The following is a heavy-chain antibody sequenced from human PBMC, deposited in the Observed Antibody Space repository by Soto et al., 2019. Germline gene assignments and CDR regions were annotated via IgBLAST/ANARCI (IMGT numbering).Heavy chain of an antibody. Sequence: PSETLSLTCAVSGGSISSGGYSWSWIRQPPGKGLEWIGYIYYTDSTNSNPSLNSRVTISVDTSKNQFSLKLSSVTAADTAVYYCASHSSHWPFFDFWGQGTLVTVSS. V-gene: IGHV4-61*08. J-gene: IGHJ4*02. D-gene: IGHD6-13*01. CDR1: GGSISSGGYS. CDR3: ASHSSHWPFFDF. CDR2: IYYTDST.